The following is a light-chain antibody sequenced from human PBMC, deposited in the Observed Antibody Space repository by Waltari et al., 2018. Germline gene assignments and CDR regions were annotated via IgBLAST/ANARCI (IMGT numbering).Light chain of an antibody. J-gene: IGLJ2*01. CDR1: NSNIGASHD. Sequence: QSVLTQPPSVSGAPGQNVTISCTGSNSNIGASHDVHWYQQFPGTAPKLLIYSNQHRPAGAPDAFSASKSGASASRAITGLQTEDEADYHCQSYDSSLNSVVFGGGTKLTVL. V-gene: IGLV1-40*01. CDR3: QSYDSSLNSVV. CDR2: SNQ.